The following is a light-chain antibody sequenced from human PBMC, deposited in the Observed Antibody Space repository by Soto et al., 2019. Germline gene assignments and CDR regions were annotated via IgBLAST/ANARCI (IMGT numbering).Light chain of an antibody. CDR1: QSVNSN. CDR2: GAS. CDR3: QQYNNWPPVT. Sequence: ETVMTQSPATLSVSPGERATLSCRASQSVNSNLDWYQQKPGQAPRLLIYGASTRATGIPTRFSGSGSGTELTLTISSLQSEDFAVYYCQQYNNWPPVTFGQGTRLEIK. J-gene: IGKJ5*01. V-gene: IGKV3-15*01.